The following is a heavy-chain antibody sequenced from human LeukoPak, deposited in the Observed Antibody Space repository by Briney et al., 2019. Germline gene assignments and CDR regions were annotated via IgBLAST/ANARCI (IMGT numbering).Heavy chain of an antibody. J-gene: IGHJ4*02. V-gene: IGHV1-8*03. CDR3: ARGRTPGYYYDSSGYYDY. CDR2: MNPNSGNT. CDR1: GYTFTSYD. Sequence: ASVKVSCKASGYTFTSYDINWVRQATGQGLGWMGWMNPNSGNTGYAQKFQGRVTITRNTSISTAYMELSSLRSEDTAVYYCARGRTPGYYYDSSGYYDYWGQGTLVTVSS. D-gene: IGHD3-22*01.